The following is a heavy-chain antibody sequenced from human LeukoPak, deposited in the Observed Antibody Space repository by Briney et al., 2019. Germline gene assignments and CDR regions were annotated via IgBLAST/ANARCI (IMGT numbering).Heavy chain of an antibody. Sequence: PGGSLRLSCAASGFSFRSYGMHWVRQAPGKGLEGVAVMSYDGSNKYYADSVKGRFTISRDNSKNTLYLQMNSLRAEDTAVYYCARVVSGTFDYWGQGTLVTVSS. J-gene: IGHJ4*02. CDR3: ARVVSGTFDY. D-gene: IGHD1-26*01. CDR2: MSYDGSNK. CDR1: GFSFRSYG. V-gene: IGHV3-30*03.